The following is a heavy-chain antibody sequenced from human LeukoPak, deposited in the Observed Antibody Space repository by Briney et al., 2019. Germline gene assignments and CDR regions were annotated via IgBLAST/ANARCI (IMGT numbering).Heavy chain of an antibody. CDR1: DDSFSSHY. CDR3: ARDLVTVTKGFDI. CDR2: ISYVGST. V-gene: IGHV4-59*11. Sequence: SETLSLTCAVSDDSFSSHYWTWIRQPPGKGLEWIGDISYVGSTNYNPSPKSRVTISIDTSKNQFTLKLSSVTAADTAVYYCARDLVTVTKGFDIWGQGTMVSVSS. J-gene: IGHJ3*02. D-gene: IGHD4-17*01.